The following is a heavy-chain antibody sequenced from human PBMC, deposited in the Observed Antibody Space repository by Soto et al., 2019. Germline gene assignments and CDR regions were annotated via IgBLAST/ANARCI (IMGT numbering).Heavy chain of an antibody. V-gene: IGHV3-21*01. Sequence: GGSLRLSCVASAFTFNNFPMHWVRQAPGKGLQWLASITTTSTYKYYSDSVKGRFSISRDNAKNSLYLELTNLRAEDTAVYYCARGVGFGYYYYHMDLWGQGTTVTVSS. J-gene: IGHJ6*02. CDR1: AFTFNNFP. D-gene: IGHD3-10*01. CDR3: ARGVGFGYYYYHMDL. CDR2: ITTTSTYK.